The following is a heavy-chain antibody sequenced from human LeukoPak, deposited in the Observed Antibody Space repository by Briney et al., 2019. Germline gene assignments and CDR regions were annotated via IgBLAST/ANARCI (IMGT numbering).Heavy chain of an antibody. J-gene: IGHJ5*02. Sequence: GSVKVSCKASGYTFTGYYIHWVRLAPGQGLEWMGWINPNGGGTNYAQKFQGRVTMTRDTSISTAYLDLSSLRSDDTAVYYCARSHDYTNYVGPWGQGTLVTVSS. CDR2: INPNGGGT. D-gene: IGHD4-11*01. V-gene: IGHV1-2*02. CDR1: GYTFTGYY. CDR3: ARSHDYTNYVGP.